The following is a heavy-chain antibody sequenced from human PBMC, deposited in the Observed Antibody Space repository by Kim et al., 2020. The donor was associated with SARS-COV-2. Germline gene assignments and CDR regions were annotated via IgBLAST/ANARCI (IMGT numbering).Heavy chain of an antibody. J-gene: IGHJ6*02. V-gene: IGHV4-31*03. CDR3: AVGDIPEV. D-gene: IGHD3-9*01. Sequence: SETLSLTCIVSGASISSCCYYWSWVRQHPGEGLEWIGYIYYSGGTFYNPSLKSRVTISIDTSKNQFSLKLGSVTAADTAVFYCAVGDIPEVWGQGTTV. CDR1: GASISSCCYY. CDR2: IYYSGGT.